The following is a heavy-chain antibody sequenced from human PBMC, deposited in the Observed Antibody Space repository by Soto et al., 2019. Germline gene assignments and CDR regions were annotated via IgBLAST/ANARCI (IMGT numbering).Heavy chain of an antibody. CDR1: GYTFTSYA. CDR2: INAGNGNT. CDR3: ARGDRSPDY. D-gene: IGHD1-26*01. V-gene: IGHV1-3*01. J-gene: IGHJ4*02. Sequence: QVQLVQSGAEVKKPGASVKVSCKASGYTFTSYAMHWVRQAPGQRLEWMGWINAGNGNTKYSQKFQGRVTMTTDTSTNTAYMGLRSLTSDDTAVYYCARGDRSPDYWGQGTLVTVSS.